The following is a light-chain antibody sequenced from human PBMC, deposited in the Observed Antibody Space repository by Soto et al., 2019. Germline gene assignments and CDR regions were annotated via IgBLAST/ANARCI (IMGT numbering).Light chain of an antibody. CDR1: QSVSSN. Sequence: DIGMTQSPATLSVSPGARDTLTCRASQSVSSNLAWYQQKPGQAPRLLIYGASTRATGIPARFSGSGSGTEFTLTISSLQSEDFAVYYCQQYNNWPPITFGQGTRLEIK. CDR2: GAS. J-gene: IGKJ5*01. CDR3: QQYNNWPPIT. V-gene: IGKV3-15*01.